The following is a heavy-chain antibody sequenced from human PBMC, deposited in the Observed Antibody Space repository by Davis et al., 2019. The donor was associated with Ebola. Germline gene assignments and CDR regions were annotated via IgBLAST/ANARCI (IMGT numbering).Heavy chain of an antibody. D-gene: IGHD5-18*01. CDR2: INHSGST. Sequence: MPSETLSLTCALYGGSFSGYYWSWIRQPPGKGLEWIGEINHSGSTNYHPSLKSRVTITVDTSKNQFSLKLSSVTAADTAVYYCARVRGVASYGYPGRFDYWGQGTLVTVSS. CDR3: ARVRGVASYGYPGRFDY. V-gene: IGHV4-34*01. J-gene: IGHJ4*02. CDR1: GGSFSGYY.